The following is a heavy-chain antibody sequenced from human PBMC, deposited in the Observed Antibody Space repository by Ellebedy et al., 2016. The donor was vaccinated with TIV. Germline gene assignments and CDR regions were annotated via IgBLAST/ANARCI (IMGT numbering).Heavy chain of an antibody. V-gene: IGHV3-72*01. CDR3: TGWRSGDPT. D-gene: IGHD4-17*01. CDR2: TRNKPNNYTT. J-gene: IGHJ5*02. Sequence: PGGSLRLSCAVSGFILSDHDMDWVRQAPGKGLEWVGRTRNKPNNYTTEYAASVKGRFTISRDDSKNSLYLQMNSLKIEDTAVYYCTGWRSGDPTWGQGTLVTASS. CDR1: GFILSDHD.